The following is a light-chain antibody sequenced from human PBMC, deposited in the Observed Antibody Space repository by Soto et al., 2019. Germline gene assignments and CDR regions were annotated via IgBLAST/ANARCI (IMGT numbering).Light chain of an antibody. J-gene: IGKJ1*01. Sequence: DNQMAQSPSSVAASLGDRVTITCLARQSISSWLAWYQQKTGKAPKLLIYDASSLQSGVPSRFSGSGSGTDFTLTISSLQHEDFATYYCQQSYSTPRTFGQGTKVDI. CDR1: QSISSW. CDR2: DAS. V-gene: IGKV1-39*01. CDR3: QQSYSTPRT.